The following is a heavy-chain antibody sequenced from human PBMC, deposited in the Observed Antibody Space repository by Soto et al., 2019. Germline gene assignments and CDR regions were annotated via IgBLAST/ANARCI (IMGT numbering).Heavy chain of an antibody. D-gene: IGHD4-17*01. J-gene: IGHJ4*02. CDR1: GYTFTSYD. Sequence: ASVKVSCKASGYTFTSYDINWVRQATGQGLEWMGWMNPNSGNTGYAQKFQGRVTMTRNTSISTAYTELSSLRSEDTAVYYCARVLLTGNDYGDYLLVFDYWGQGTLVTVSS. V-gene: IGHV1-8*01. CDR3: ARVLLTGNDYGDYLLVFDY. CDR2: MNPNSGNT.